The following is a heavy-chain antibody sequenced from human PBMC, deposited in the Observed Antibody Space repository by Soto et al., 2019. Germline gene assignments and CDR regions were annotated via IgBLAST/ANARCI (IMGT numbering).Heavy chain of an antibody. CDR3: ARGGYCSGGSCYSGINWFDP. D-gene: IGHD2-15*01. CDR2: IKSDGSSK. V-gene: IGHV3-74*01. Sequence: GGSLRLSCAASGFTFSSYWMHWVRQAPGEGLVWVSRIKSDGSSKNYADSVKGRFTISRDNSKNTLYLQMNSLRAEDTAVYYCARGGYCSGGSCYSGINWFDPWGQGTLVTVSS. CDR1: GFTFSSYW. J-gene: IGHJ5*02.